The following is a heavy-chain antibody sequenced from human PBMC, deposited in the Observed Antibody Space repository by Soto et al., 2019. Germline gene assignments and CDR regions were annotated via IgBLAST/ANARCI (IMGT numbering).Heavy chain of an antibody. CDR1: GGSISSGGYY. D-gene: IGHD3-16*01. V-gene: IGHV4-31*03. CDR3: ARVGGINWFDP. CDR2: IYYSGST. J-gene: IGHJ5*02. Sequence: QVQLQESGPGLVKPSQTLSLTCTVSGGSISSGGYYWSWIRQHPGKGLEWIGYIYYSGSTYYNPSRISRVTIAVDTSKNPFSLTLSSVTAADTAVYYCARVGGINWFDPWGQGTLVTVSS.